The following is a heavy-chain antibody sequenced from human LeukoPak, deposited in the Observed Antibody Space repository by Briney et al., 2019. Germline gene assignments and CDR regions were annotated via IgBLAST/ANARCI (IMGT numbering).Heavy chain of an antibody. D-gene: IGHD3-10*02. V-gene: IGHV3-48*03. CDR2: ISSSGSTI. CDR3: AELGITMIGGV. Sequence: GGSLRLSCAASGFTFSSYEMNWVRQAPGKGLEWVSYISSSGSTIYYADSVKGRFTISRDNAKNSLYLQMNSLRAEDTVVYYCAELGITMIGGVWGKGTTVTISS. J-gene: IGHJ6*04. CDR1: GFTFSSYE.